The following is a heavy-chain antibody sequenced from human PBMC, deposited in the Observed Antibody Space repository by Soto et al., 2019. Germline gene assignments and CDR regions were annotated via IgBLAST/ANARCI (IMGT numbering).Heavy chain of an antibody. J-gene: IGHJ6*02. CDR2: ISYDGSNK. V-gene: IGHV3-30-3*01. Sequence: PGGSLRLSCAASGFTFISYAMHWVRQAPGKGLEWVAVISYDGSNKYYADSVKGRFTISRDNSKNTLYLQMNSLRAEDTAVYYCARGGRLYYYYGMDVWGQGTTVTVSS. D-gene: IGHD6-25*01. CDR3: ARGGRLYYYYGMDV. CDR1: GFTFISYA.